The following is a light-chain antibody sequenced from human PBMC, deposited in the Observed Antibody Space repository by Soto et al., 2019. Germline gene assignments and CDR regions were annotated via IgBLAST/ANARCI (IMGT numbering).Light chain of an antibody. CDR1: QTSATY. V-gene: IGKV1-39*01. Sequence: DIQMTQSPSSLSASVGERVTITCRASQTSATYINWYQHKSGSAPRLLIYEASVLQSGVPPRFSGSGSGTHFVLTITNFQPEDSATYYCQQPFTSPETFGLGTKVQIK. CDR3: QQPFTSPET. J-gene: IGKJ1*01. CDR2: EAS.